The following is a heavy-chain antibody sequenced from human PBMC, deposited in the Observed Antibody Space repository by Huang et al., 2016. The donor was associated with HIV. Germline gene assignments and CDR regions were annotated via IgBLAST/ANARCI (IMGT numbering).Heavy chain of an antibody. D-gene: IGHD6-6*01. Sequence: QVQLQESGPGLVKPSETLSLTCTVSGCSISSYYWSLIRQPPGKGLEWIGYIFYSGSTNYTPARKSRVTISVDTSKNQFSLKLSSVTDADTAVYYCARTFSKQRVGDWGQGTLVTVSS. CDR1: GCSISSYY. CDR2: IFYSGST. V-gene: IGHV4-59*01. J-gene: IGHJ4*02. CDR3: ARTFSKQRVGD.